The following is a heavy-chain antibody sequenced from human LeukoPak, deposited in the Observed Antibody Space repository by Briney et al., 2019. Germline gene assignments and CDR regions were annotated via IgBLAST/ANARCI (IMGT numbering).Heavy chain of an antibody. Sequence: ASVKVPCKVSGYTLTELSMHWVRQAPGKGLEWMGGFDPEDGETIYAQKFQGRVTMTEDTSTDTAYMELSSLRSEDTAVYYCATTKDNYYDSSGYYAFDYWGQGTLVTVSS. J-gene: IGHJ4*02. CDR2: FDPEDGET. D-gene: IGHD3-22*01. V-gene: IGHV1-24*01. CDR1: GYTLTELS. CDR3: ATTKDNYYDSSGYYAFDY.